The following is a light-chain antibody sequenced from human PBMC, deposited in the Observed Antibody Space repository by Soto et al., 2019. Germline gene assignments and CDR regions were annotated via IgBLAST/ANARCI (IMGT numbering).Light chain of an antibody. CDR1: SSDVGGYNY. Sequence: QSVLTQPPSASGSPGQSVTISCTGTSSDVGGYNYVAWYQQHPGKAPKLMIYEVTKRPSGVPDRFSGSKSGNTASLTVSGLQAEDEADYYCSSYAGINNVRVFGTGTKVTVL. V-gene: IGLV2-8*01. CDR3: SSYAGINNVRV. J-gene: IGLJ1*01. CDR2: EVT.